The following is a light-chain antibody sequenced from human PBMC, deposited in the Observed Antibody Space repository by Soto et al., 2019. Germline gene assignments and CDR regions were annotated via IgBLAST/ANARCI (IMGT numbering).Light chain of an antibody. CDR1: QSISSW. CDR3: QQTNSFPLT. J-gene: IGKJ4*01. V-gene: IGKV1D-12*01. CDR2: AAS. Sequence: DIQMTQSPSFVSASVGDRVTITCRASQSISSWVAWYQQKPERATKLLIYAASNLQSGVPSRFIGSGSGTDFTLTISSLQPEDFATYYCQQTNSFPLTFGGGTKVEIK.